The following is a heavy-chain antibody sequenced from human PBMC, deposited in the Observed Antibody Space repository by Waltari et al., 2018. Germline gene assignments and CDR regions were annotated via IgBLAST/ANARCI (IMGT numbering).Heavy chain of an antibody. CDR1: GYTFIAYH. J-gene: IGHJ4*02. CDR3: ARGQGDSLDY. Sequence: QVQLVQSGAVGKQPGASVKVSCKASGYTFIAYHMHWVRQAPGQGLEWLGWRNPNSGGTNYAQIFQGRVTMTRDTSISTAFMELSNLKSDDTAVYYCARGQGDSLDYWGQGTLVTVSS. V-gene: IGHV1-2*02. D-gene: IGHD2-21*02. CDR2: RNPNSGGT.